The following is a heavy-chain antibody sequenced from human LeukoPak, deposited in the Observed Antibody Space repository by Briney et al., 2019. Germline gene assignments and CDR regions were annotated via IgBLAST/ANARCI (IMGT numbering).Heavy chain of an antibody. CDR3: AKDIIAYSGYEDY. D-gene: IGHD5-12*01. V-gene: IGHV3-43*02. CDR2: ISGDGGST. J-gene: IGHJ4*02. Sequence: GGSLRLSCAASGFTFDDYAMHWVRHAPGKGLEWVSLISGDGGSTYYADSVKGRFTISRDNSKNSLYLQMNSLRAEDTALYYCAKDIIAYSGYEDYWGQGTLVTVPS. CDR1: GFTFDDYA.